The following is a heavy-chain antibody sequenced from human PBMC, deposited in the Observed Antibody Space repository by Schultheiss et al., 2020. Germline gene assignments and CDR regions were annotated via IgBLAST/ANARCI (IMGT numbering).Heavy chain of an antibody. CDR1: GGPISSSSYY. CDR3: ARLWFGEPRNWFDP. Sequence: SETLSLTCTVSGGPISSSSYYWGWIRQPPGKGLEWIGSIYYSGSTYYNPSLKSRVTISVDTSKNQFSLKLSSVTAADTAVYYCARLWFGEPRNWFDPWCQGTLVTVAA. J-gene: IGHJ5*02. D-gene: IGHD3-10*01. CDR2: IYYSGST. V-gene: IGHV4-39*01.